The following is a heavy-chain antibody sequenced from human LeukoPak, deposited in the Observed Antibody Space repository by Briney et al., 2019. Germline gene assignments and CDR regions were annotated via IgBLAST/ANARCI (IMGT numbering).Heavy chain of an antibody. J-gene: IGHJ4*02. CDR1: GGSISSSNW. D-gene: IGHD1-26*01. CDR2: IYHSGST. Sequence: SETLSLTCAVSGGSISSSNWWSWVRQPPGKGLEWIGEIYHSGSTNYNPSLKSRATISVDKSKNQFSLKLSSVTAADTAVYYCASGTAFAEFDYWGQGTLVTVSS. V-gene: IGHV4-4*02. CDR3: ASGTAFAEFDY.